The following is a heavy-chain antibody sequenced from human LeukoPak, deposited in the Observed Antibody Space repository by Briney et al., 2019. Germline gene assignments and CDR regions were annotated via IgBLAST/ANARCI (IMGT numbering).Heavy chain of an antibody. CDR1: GGSISSYY. Sequence: PSETLSLTCTVSGGSISSYYWSWIRQPPGKGLEWIGYIYYSGSTNYNPSLKSRVTISVDTSKNQFSLKLSSVPAADTAVYYCARDAKFDFWSDGGYFDLWGRGTLVTVSS. V-gene: IGHV4-59*01. CDR2: IYYSGST. J-gene: IGHJ2*01. D-gene: IGHD3-3*01. CDR3: ARDAKFDFWSDGGYFDL.